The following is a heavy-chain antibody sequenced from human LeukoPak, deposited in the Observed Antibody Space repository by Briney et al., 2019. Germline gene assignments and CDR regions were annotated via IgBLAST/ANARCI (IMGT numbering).Heavy chain of an antibody. J-gene: IGHJ4*02. CDR1: GFTFDDYG. V-gene: IGHV3-20*04. Sequence: PGGSLRLSCAASGFTFDDYGMSWVRQAPGKGLEWVSGINWNGGSTGYADSVKGRFTISRDNAKNSLYLQMNSPRAEDTALYYCARSRGYSYGYYFDYWGQGTLVTVSS. D-gene: IGHD5-18*01. CDR3: ARSRGYSYGYYFDY. CDR2: INWNGGST.